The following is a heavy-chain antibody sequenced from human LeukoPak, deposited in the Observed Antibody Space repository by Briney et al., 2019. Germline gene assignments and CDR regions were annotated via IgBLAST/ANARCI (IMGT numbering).Heavy chain of an antibody. CDR1: GGTFSSYA. D-gene: IGHD3-22*01. CDR3: ARGYYDSSGYYYAFDI. CDR2: IIPIFGTA. Sequence: GASVKVSCKASGGTFSSYAISWVRQAPGQGLEWMGGIIPIFGTANYAQKFQGRVTITADKSTSTAYMELSSLRSEDTAVYYCARGYYDSSGYYYAFDIWGQGTMVTVSS. V-gene: IGHV1-69*06. J-gene: IGHJ3*02.